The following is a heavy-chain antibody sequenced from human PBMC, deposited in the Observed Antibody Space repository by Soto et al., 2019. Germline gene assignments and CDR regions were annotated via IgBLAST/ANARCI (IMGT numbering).Heavy chain of an antibody. CDR1: GFTFSVYW. D-gene: IGHD4-4*01. V-gene: IGHV3-74*01. CDR2: IDSDGSTT. J-gene: IGHJ6*02. Sequence: EVQLVDSGGGLVQPGGSLRLSCAASGFTFSVYWMHWVRQAPGKGLVWVSRIDSDGSTTSYADSVKGRFTISRDNAKSTLYLQMNSLRAEDTAVYYCARPGYSNYGPGVDVWGQGTTVTVSS. CDR3: ARPGYSNYGPGVDV.